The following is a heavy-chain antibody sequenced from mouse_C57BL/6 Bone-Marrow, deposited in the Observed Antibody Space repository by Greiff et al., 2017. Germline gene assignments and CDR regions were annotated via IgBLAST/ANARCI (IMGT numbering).Heavy chain of an antibody. CDR3: ARQLRPPYYYAMDY. J-gene: IGHJ4*01. Sequence: VQLQQSGAELARPGASVKLSCKASGYTFTSYGISWVKQRTGQGLEWIGEIYPRSGNTYYNEKFKGKATLTADKSSSTAYMELRSLTSEDSAVYFCARQLRPPYYYAMDYWGQGTSVTVSS. D-gene: IGHD3-2*02. V-gene: IGHV1-81*01. CDR2: IYPRSGNT. CDR1: GYTFTSYG.